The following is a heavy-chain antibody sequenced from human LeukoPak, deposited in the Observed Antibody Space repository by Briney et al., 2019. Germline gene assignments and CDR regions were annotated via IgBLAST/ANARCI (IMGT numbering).Heavy chain of an antibody. V-gene: IGHV3-30-3*01. CDR3: ARGRGDSYGFWDAFDI. J-gene: IGHJ3*02. CDR2: ISYDGSNK. CDR1: GFTFSSYA. D-gene: IGHD5-18*01. Sequence: PGGSLRLSCAASGFTFSSYAMHWVRQAPGKGLEWVAVISYDGSNKYYADSVKGRFTISRDNSKNTLYLQMNSLRAEDTAVYYCARGRGDSYGFWDAFDIWGQGTMVTVSS.